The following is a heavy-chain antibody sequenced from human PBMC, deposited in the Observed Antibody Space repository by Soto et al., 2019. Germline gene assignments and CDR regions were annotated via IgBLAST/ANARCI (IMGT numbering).Heavy chain of an antibody. Sequence: QVQLQESGPGLVKPSETLSLTCTVSGASVSGDYWSWIRQPPGKGLECIGYISNNGDTNYSPSLKSRVTMSRDTSRNQFSLKLTSVTAADTAVYYCARTARRFDYWGQGTLVTVSS. CDR2: ISNNGDT. CDR3: ARTARRFDY. J-gene: IGHJ4*02. D-gene: IGHD6-6*01. V-gene: IGHV4-59*02. CDR1: GASVSGDY.